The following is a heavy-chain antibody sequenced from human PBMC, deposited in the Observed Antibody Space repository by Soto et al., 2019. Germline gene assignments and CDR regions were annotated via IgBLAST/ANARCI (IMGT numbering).Heavy chain of an antibody. CDR2: ISYDGSNK. CDR1: GFTFSSYA. Sequence: GGSLRLSCAASGFTFSSYAMHWVRQAPGKGLEWVAVISYDGSNKYYADSVKGRFTISRDNSKNTLYLQMNRLRAEDTAVYYCAREGPGALYYYGMDVWGQGTTVTVSS. V-gene: IGHV3-30-3*01. CDR3: AREGPGALYYYGMDV. D-gene: IGHD3-10*01. J-gene: IGHJ6*02.